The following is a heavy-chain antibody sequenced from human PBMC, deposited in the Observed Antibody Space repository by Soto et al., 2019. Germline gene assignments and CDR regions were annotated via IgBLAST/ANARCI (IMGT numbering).Heavy chain of an antibody. CDR2: IYWDNDR. CDR3: AHRRGGYNWHDGNFDY. D-gene: IGHD1-20*01. CDR1: GFSLSTSGVG. J-gene: IGHJ4*02. V-gene: IGHV2-5*02. Sequence: SGPTLVNPTQTLTLTCTFSGFSLSTSGVGVGWIRQPPGKALEWLGLIYWDNDRRYSPSLRSRLTMTKDTSKNQVVLTLTDMGPVDTATYYCAHRRGGYNWHDGNFDYWGQGTPVTVSS.